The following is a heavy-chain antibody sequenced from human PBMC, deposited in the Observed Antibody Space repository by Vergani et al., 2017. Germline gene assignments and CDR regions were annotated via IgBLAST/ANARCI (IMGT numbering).Heavy chain of an antibody. CDR2: LSTTGDA. V-gene: IGHV4-59*02. D-gene: IGHD6-13*01. J-gene: IGHJ5*02. Sequence: QAQLQESAPGLVKPSEPLSLTCHVFGVSVTDYNCNWIRQAPGKGLEWIGSLSTTGDATHASHNPSLKSRVSISVDTSKSQFSLRLTSVTAADSAIYYCAGDTHSWQRADRWGQGLLVSVSS. CDR3: AGDTHSWQRADR. CDR1: GVSVTDYN.